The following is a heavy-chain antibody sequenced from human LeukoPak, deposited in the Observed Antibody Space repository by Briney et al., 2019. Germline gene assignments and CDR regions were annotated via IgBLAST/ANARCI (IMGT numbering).Heavy chain of an antibody. D-gene: IGHD1-7*01. J-gene: IGHJ4*02. CDR1: GGSFTSDY. Sequence: SETLSLTCTASGGSFTSDYWSWIRQPAGKGLEWIGRFYTSGTTNYNPSLKSRVTMSADTSKNQFSLKLRSVTAADTAVYYCARCRHGNCDYFDYWGQGTLVTVSS. CDR2: FYTSGTT. CDR3: ARCRHGNCDYFDY. V-gene: IGHV4-4*07.